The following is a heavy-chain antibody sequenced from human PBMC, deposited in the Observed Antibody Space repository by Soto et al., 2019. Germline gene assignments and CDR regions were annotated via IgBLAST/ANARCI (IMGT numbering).Heavy chain of an antibody. CDR3: ARRRTGGDDYFLY. D-gene: IGHD2-21*02. CDR1: GGRISSSSYY. J-gene: IGHJ4*02. V-gene: IGHV4-39*01. Sequence: LAPTFTVSGGRISSSSYYWSWIRQPPGTGLEWIVIIYYIGSTYYNPXXKSRVTIXXDTSKNQFSMXLSSVXSSDTGVYYCARRRTGGDDYFLYCGQGTLVT. CDR2: IYYIGST.